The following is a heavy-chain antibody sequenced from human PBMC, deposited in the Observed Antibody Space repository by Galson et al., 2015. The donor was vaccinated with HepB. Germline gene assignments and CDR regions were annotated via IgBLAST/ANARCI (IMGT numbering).Heavy chain of an antibody. V-gene: IGHV3-30*04. CDR3: AREGYGGNAGVLDY. CDR1: AFTFSSYA. CDR2: ISYDGSNK. D-gene: IGHD4-23*01. Sequence: SLRLSCAASAFTFSSYAMHWVRQAPGKGLEWVAVISYDGSNKYYADSVKGRFTISRDNSKNTLYLQMNSLRAEDTAVYYCAREGYGGNAGVLDYWGQGTLVTVSS. J-gene: IGHJ4*02.